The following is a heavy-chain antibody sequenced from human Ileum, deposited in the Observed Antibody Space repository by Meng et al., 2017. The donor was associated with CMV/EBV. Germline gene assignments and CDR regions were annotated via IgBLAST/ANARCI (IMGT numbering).Heavy chain of an antibody. V-gene: IGHV4-61*01. Sequence: TVSGGSVSSGSYYWSWIRQPPGKGLEWIGYIYYSGSTNYNPSLKSRVTISVDTSKNQFSLKLSSVTAADTAVYYCASSLSGVANLIDYWGQGTLVTVSS. CDR3: ASSLSGVANLIDY. CDR2: IYYSGST. D-gene: IGHD3-3*01. CDR1: GGSVSSGSYY. J-gene: IGHJ4*02.